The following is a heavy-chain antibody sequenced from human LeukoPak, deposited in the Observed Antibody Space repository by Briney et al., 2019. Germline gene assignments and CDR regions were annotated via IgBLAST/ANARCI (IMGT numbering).Heavy chain of an antibody. CDR3: AKDQLRELGRDYFDY. CDR2: ISSSGHST. J-gene: IGHJ4*02. V-gene: IGHV3-23*01. D-gene: IGHD1-1*01. CDR1: GFTFSSYA. Sequence: GGPLSLSCAAAGFTFSSYAMTWVRQAPGKGLELVSSISSSGHSTYYTYFVKGRFTISRDNSNNTLYLQMNSLRAEDTALYYCAKDQLRELGRDYFDYWGQGTMVTVSS.